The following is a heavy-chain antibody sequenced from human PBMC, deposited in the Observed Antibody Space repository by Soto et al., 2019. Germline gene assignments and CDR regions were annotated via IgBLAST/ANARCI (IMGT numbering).Heavy chain of an antibody. J-gene: IGHJ4*02. D-gene: IGHD2-2*01. V-gene: IGHV3-23*01. CDR3: AKDSVGYCSSTSCKAFDY. Sequence: GGSLRLSCAASGFTFSSYAMSWVRQAPGKGLEWVSAISGSGGSTYYADSVKGRFTISRDNSKNTLYLQMNSLRAEDTAVYYCAKDSVGYCSSTSCKAFDYWGQGTLVTVSS. CDR1: GFTFSSYA. CDR2: ISGSGGST.